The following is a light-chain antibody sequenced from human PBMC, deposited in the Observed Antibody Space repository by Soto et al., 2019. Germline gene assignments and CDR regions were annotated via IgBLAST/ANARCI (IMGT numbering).Light chain of an antibody. V-gene: IGKV1-5*01. CDR1: QSISNW. Sequence: DIQMTQSPSTLSASVGDRVTIPCRASQSISNWLAWYQQKPGRAPKLLIYDVSSLESGVPSRFSGSASGTEFTLTISSLQPDDFATYYCQQYNNYLTFGPGTKVDI. CDR3: QQYNNYLT. J-gene: IGKJ3*01. CDR2: DVS.